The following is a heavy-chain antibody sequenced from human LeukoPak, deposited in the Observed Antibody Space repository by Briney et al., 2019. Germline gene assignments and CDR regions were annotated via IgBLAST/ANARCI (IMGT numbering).Heavy chain of an antibody. CDR2: IYTSGST. V-gene: IGHV4-4*07. CDR1: GGSISSYY. CDR3: AREIFGYSSGWSDAFDI. J-gene: IGHJ3*02. Sequence: SETLSLTCTVSGGSISSYYWSWIRQPAGKGLEWIGRIYTSGSTNYNPSLKSRVTISVDTSKNQFSLKLSSVTAADTAVYYCAREIFGYSSGWSDAFDIWGQGTMVTVSS. D-gene: IGHD6-19*01.